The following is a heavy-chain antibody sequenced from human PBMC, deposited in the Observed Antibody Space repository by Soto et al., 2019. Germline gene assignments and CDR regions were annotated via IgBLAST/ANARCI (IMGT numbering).Heavy chain of an antibody. CDR2: IYYTGVT. V-gene: IGHV4-61*01. J-gene: IGHJ2*01. Sequence: PSETLSLTCTVSGGSVSSGSFYWSWIRQSPGKGLEWIGYIYYTGVTIYNPSFNSRVTISVDTSKNQFSLRLRSVTAADTAVYYCARDNKFYGSGSRHWYFDLWGRGILVTVSS. CDR1: GGSVSSGSFY. D-gene: IGHD3-10*01. CDR3: ARDNKFYGSGSRHWYFDL.